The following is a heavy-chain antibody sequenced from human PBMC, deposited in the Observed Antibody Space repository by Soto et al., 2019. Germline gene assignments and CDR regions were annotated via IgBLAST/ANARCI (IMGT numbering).Heavy chain of an antibody. CDR1: GGSFSGYY. Sequence: PSETLSLTCAVYGGSFSGYYWSWIRQPPGKGLEWIGEINHSGSTNSNPSLKSRVTISVDTSKNQFSLKLSSVTAADTAVYYCARIFTQRRDSIGLDYWGQGTLVTVSS. V-gene: IGHV4-34*01. J-gene: IGHJ4*02. CDR2: INHSGST. CDR3: ARIFTQRRDSIGLDY.